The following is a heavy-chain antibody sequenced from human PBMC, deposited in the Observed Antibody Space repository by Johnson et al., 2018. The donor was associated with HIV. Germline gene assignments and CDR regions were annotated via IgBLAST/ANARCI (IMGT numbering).Heavy chain of an antibody. Sequence: EVHLVESGGDLVQPGGSLRLSCAASRFTFSSYAMHWVRQAPGKGLENVSSISTNGGSTHYANSVKGRFTISRDNSKNTLYLQMGSLRAEDTAMYYCARAKDAAYPYDAFDVWGHGTMVIVSA. CDR2: ISTNGGST. CDR1: RFTFSSYA. CDR3: ARAKDAAYPYDAFDV. V-gene: IGHV3-64*01. J-gene: IGHJ3*01. D-gene: IGHD2-15*01.